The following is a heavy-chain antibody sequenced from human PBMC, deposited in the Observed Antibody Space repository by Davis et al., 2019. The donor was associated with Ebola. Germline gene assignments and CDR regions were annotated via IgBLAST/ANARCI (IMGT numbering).Heavy chain of an antibody. CDR1: GGTFSSYA. CDR2: IIPLFATA. CDR3: ARDRLYCSSTSCRNWFDP. D-gene: IGHD2-2*01. J-gene: IGHJ5*02. Sequence: AASVKVSCKASGGTFSSYAISWVRQAPGQGLEWMGGIIPLFATANYAQKFQGRVTITADESTNTAYMELSSLRAEDTAVYYCARDRLYCSSTSCRNWFDPWGQGTLVTVSS. V-gene: IGHV1-69*13.